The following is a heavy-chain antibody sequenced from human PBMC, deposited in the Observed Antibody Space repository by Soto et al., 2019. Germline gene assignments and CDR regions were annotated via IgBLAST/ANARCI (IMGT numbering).Heavy chain of an antibody. V-gene: IGHV4-34*01. CDR1: GGSFSGYY. CDR2: INHSGST. D-gene: IGHD3-22*01. CDR3: ARATYYYDSSGYYARYYYYGMDV. J-gene: IGHJ6*02. Sequence: SETLSLTCAVYGGSFSGYYWSWIRQPPGKGLEWIGEINHSGSTNYNPSLKSRVTISVDTSKNQFSLKLSSVTAADTAVYYCARATYYYDSSGYYARYYYYGMDVWGQGTTVTVSS.